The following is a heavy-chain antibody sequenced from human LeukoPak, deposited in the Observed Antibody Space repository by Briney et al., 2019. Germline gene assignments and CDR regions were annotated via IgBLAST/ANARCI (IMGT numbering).Heavy chain of an antibody. CDR2: ISGSGGST. CDR1: GFTFSSYA. V-gene: IGHV3-23*01. J-gene: IGHJ4*02. Sequence: PGGSLRLSCAASGFTFSSYAMSWVRQAPGKGLEWVSAISGSGGSTYYADSVKGRFTISRDNSKNTLYLQMNSLRAEDTAVYYCAKDRPDSKSRVVPAATFDYWGQGTLVTVSS. D-gene: IGHD2-2*01. CDR3: AKDRPDSKSRVVPAATFDY.